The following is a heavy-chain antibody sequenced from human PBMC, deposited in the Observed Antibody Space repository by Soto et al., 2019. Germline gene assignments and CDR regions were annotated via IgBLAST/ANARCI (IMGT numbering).Heavy chain of an antibody. V-gene: IGHV4-34*12. D-gene: IGHD3-16*01. CDR1: GGSFSGYH. J-gene: IGHJ6*02. Sequence: SETLSLTCAVYGGSFSGYHWSWIRQSPGKGLEWIGEIIHSGSTNYNSSLKSRVTISVDTSKNQFSLKLSSVTAADTAVYYCARTESRSYYYSGMDGVGQGTTVTVSS. CDR2: IIHSGST. CDR3: ARTESRSYYYSGMDG.